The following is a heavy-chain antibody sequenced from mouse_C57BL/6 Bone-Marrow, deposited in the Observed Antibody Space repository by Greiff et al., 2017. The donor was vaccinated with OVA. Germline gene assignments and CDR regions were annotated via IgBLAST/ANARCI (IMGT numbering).Heavy chain of an antibody. CDR1: GFNIKDDY. Sequence: EVKLQESGAELVRPGASVKLSCTASGFNIKDDYMHWVKQRPEQGLEWIGWIDPENGDTEYASKFQGKATITADTSSNTAYLQLSSLTSEDTAVYYCTILLWLRQGAWFAYWGQGTLVTVSA. CDR3: TILLWLRQGAWFAY. J-gene: IGHJ3*01. V-gene: IGHV14-4*01. CDR2: IDPENGDT. D-gene: IGHD2-9*01.